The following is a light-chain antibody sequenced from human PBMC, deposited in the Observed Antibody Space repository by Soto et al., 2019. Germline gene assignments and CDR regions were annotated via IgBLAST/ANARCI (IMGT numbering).Light chain of an antibody. CDR3: QQSDTFPFT. Sequence: IQMTQAPSSVSASVGDSVIITCRASQDISSLLAWYQHKPGRAPKLLIYAATTLQSGDQSSFSGSQSGAEFTRTNSSLQPDDLATYYCQQSDTFPFTFGPGTKV. CDR1: QDISSL. J-gene: IGKJ3*01. CDR2: AAT. V-gene: IGKV1-12*01.